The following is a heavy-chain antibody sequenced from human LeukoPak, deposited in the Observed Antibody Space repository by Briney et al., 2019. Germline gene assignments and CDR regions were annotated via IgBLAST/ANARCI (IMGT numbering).Heavy chain of an antibody. D-gene: IGHD5/OR15-5a*01. V-gene: IGHV4-61*02. CDR2: FYTSGST. CDR3: ARGSVGGGNYYNYYMDV. Sequence: PSQTLSLTCTVSGGSIRSGRYYWSCIRQPAGKGLEWIGRFYTSGSTNYNPSLKSRVTISGDTSKNQFSLKLNSATAADTAVYYCARGSVGGGNYYNYYMDVWGKGTTVTVSS. CDR1: GGSIRSGRYY. J-gene: IGHJ6*03.